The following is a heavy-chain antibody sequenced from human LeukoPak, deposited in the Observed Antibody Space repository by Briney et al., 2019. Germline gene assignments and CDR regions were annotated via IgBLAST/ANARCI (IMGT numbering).Heavy chain of an antibody. J-gene: IGHJ4*02. V-gene: IGHV3-30*01. D-gene: IGHD3-22*01. CDR2: ISYDGTNK. CDR3: ARDLTGWGESSGYSDY. Sequence: GGSLRLSCAASGFTFSSYAMHWVRQAPGKGLEWVALISYDGTNKFYEDSVKGRFTISRDNSKNTLFLQVNSLRAEDTAVYYCARDLTGWGESSGYSDYWGQGTLVTVSS. CDR1: GFTFSSYA.